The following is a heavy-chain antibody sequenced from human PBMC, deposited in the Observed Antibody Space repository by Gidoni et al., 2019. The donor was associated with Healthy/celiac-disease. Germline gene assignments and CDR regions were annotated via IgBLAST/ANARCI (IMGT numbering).Heavy chain of an antibody. J-gene: IGHJ4*02. CDR2: ISGSGGST. Sequence: EVQLLASGGGLVQPGGSLRLSCAASGFPFSSYAMSWVRQAPGKGLEWVSAISGSGGSTYYADSVKGRFTISRDNSKNTLYLQMNSLRAEDTAVYYCAKDSRSRSGWYYFDYWGQGTLVTVSS. CDR1: GFPFSSYA. D-gene: IGHD6-19*01. V-gene: IGHV3-23*01. CDR3: AKDSRSRSGWYYFDY.